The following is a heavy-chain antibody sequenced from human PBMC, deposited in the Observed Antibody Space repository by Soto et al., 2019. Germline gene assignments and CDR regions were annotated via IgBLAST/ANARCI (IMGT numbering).Heavy chain of an antibody. CDR1: EFIFSTYW. J-gene: IGHJ2*01. D-gene: IGHD3-3*01. CDR3: ARQGRGRFSWYFDL. Sequence: EVQLVESGGGLVQPGGSLRLSCAASEFIFSTYWMSWVRQAPGKGLEWVATIKQEGSETYYVDSVEGRFTISRDNAKNSLHLQMNSLRVEDRAVYYWARQGRGRFSWYFDLWGRGTLVTVSS. V-gene: IGHV3-7*01. CDR2: IKQEGSET.